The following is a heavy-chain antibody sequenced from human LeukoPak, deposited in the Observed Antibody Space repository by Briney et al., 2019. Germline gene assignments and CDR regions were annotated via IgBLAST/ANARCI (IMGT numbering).Heavy chain of an antibody. CDR3: ARGVVPAAMEYYFDY. J-gene: IGHJ4*02. V-gene: IGHV4-59*01. Sequence: SETLSLTCTVSGGSISSYYWSWIRQPPGKGLEWIGYIYYSGSTNYNPSLKSRVTISVDTSKNRFSLKLSSVTAADTAVYYCARGVVPAAMEYYFDYWGQGTLVTVSS. D-gene: IGHD2-2*01. CDR1: GGSISSYY. CDR2: IYYSGST.